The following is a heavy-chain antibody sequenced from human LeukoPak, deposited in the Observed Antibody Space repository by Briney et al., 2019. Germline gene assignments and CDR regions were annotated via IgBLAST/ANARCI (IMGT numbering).Heavy chain of an antibody. D-gene: IGHD6-13*01. J-gene: IGHJ3*02. CDR3: ARGYKPASGKDGAFDI. Sequence: SETLSLTCTVSGDSIGTINYYWSWIRQSAGTGLEWIGRIYSSGSTDYNPSLKSRVSMSVDTSKNQFSLKLSSVTAADTALYYCARGYKPASGKDGAFDIWGQGTMVTVSS. CDR2: IYSSGST. CDR1: GDSIGTINYY. V-gene: IGHV4-61*02.